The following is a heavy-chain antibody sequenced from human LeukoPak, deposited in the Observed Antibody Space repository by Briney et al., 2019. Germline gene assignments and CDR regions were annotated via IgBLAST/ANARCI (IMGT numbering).Heavy chain of an antibody. Sequence: GGSLRLSCAASGLIFNNYWMHWVRQAPGKGLVWVSRINGDGRNNNYADSVKGRFTISRDNAKNTLYLQMNSLTAEDTAVYYCLAGGRGTTYGYFDYWGQGTLVTVSP. CDR3: LAGGRGTTYGYFDY. CDR1: GLIFNNYW. CDR2: INGDGRNN. D-gene: IGHD5-18*01. J-gene: IGHJ4*02. V-gene: IGHV3-74*01.